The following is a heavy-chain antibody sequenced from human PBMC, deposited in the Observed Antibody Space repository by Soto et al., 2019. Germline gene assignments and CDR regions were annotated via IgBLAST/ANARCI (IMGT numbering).Heavy chain of an antibody. Sequence: EVELVESGGGLVQAGGSLRVSCGVSGFTSSDHYMDWVHQAPGKGLEWVGRTANKRSRYTTEYAASVKGRFIIARDDSKNSLYLQMNSMKSEDTAVYYCARAGFGHGLDVWGQGTTVTVSS. CDR3: ARAGFGHGLDV. CDR1: GFTSSDHY. D-gene: IGHD3-16*01. J-gene: IGHJ6*02. CDR2: TANKRSRYTT. V-gene: IGHV3-72*01.